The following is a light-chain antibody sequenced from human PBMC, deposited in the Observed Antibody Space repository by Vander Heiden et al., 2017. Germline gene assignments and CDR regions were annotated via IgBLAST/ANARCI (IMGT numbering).Light chain of an antibody. CDR2: DDS. Sequence: SYVLTQPLSVSVAPGQTARITCGGNNSDSKSVHWYRQKPGQALVLVVYDDSDRPSGIPERFSGSNSGNTATLTISRVEAGDEADYYCQVWDSSSDHRVVFGGGTKLTVL. CDR3: QVWDSSSDHRVV. V-gene: IGLV3-21*02. CDR1: NSDSKS. J-gene: IGLJ2*01.